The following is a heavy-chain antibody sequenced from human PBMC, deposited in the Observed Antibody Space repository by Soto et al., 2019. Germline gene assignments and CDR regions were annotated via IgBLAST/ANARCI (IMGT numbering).Heavy chain of an antibody. CDR2: IYYSGST. V-gene: IGHV4-59*01. D-gene: IGHD5-12*01. Sequence: QVQLQESGPGLVKPSETLSLTCTVSGGSISSYYWSWIRQPPGKGLEWIGYIYYSGSTNYNPSLKSRVTISVDTSKNPFSLKLSSVTAADTAVYYCARGPRGYSGYDFNWFDPWGQGTLVTVSS. J-gene: IGHJ5*02. CDR1: GGSISSYY. CDR3: ARGPRGYSGYDFNWFDP.